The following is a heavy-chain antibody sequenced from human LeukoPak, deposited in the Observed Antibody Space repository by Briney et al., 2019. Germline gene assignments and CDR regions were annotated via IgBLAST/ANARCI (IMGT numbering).Heavy chain of an antibody. CDR1: GFTFSSYA. CDR2: ISSSSSYI. J-gene: IGHJ4*02. Sequence: GGSLRLSCAASGFTFSSYAMGWVRQAPGEGLEWVSSISSSSSYIYYADSVKGRFTISRDNSKNTLYLQMNSLRAEDTAVYYCAKRPSYYYDSSGHIDYWGQGTLVTVSS. D-gene: IGHD3-22*01. V-gene: IGHV3-23*01. CDR3: AKRPSYYYDSSGHIDY.